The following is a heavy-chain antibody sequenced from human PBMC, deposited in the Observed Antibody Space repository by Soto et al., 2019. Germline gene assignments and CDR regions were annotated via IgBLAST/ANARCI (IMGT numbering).Heavy chain of an antibody. CDR3: ARRYGGNFDY. Sequence: PSETLSLTCTVSGDSISSGDYYWSWIRQPPGKGLEWIGCIYYSGNTNYNPSLKSRFTISVDTSKNQFSLKLSSVTAADTAVYYCARRYGGNFDYWGQGTLVTVSS. CDR1: GDSISSGDYY. CDR2: IYYSGNT. D-gene: IGHD3-16*01. J-gene: IGHJ4*02. V-gene: IGHV4-61*08.